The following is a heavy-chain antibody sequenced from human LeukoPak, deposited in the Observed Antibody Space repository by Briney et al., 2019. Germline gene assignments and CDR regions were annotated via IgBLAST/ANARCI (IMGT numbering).Heavy chain of an antibody. J-gene: IGHJ6*02. CDR1: GYTLTDLS. D-gene: IGHD3-3*01. CDR3: ATPILEWASLDV. Sequence: ASVEVSCKVSGYTLTDLSMHWVRQAPGKGLEWMGGFDPEDGETIYAQKFRGRVTMTEDTSTDTAYMELSSLRSEDTAVYYCATPILEWASLDVWGQGTTVTVSS. CDR2: FDPEDGET. V-gene: IGHV1-24*01.